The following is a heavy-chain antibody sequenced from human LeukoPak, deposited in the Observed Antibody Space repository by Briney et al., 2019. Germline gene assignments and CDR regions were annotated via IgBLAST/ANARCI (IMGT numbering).Heavy chain of an antibody. V-gene: IGHV3-7*01. D-gene: IGHD6-13*01. J-gene: IGHJ4*02. CDR3: ARAQAAAIDY. CDR2: IQQDGSEK. Sequence: GGSLRLSCAASGFTFNYYWLTWVRQAPGKGLEWVANIQQDGSEKYYVDSVKGRFTISRDNAKNSVYLQVSSLRAEDTAVYYCARAQAAAIDYWGQGTLVTVSS. CDR1: GFTFNYYW.